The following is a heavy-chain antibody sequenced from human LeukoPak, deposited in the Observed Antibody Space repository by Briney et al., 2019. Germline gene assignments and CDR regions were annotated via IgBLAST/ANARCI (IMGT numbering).Heavy chain of an antibody. J-gene: IGHJ4*02. D-gene: IGHD6-19*01. CDR3: ARGYFEDGSGYLDY. Sequence: LGASVTVSCKASGYTFTRYDINWVRQAPGQGLEWMGWMNPNTGNTGHAQKFQGRVTMTRNTSISTAYMELSSLRSEDTAVYYCARGYFEDGSGYLDYWGQGTLVTVSS. V-gene: IGHV1-8*01. CDR2: MNPNTGNT. CDR1: GYTFTRYD.